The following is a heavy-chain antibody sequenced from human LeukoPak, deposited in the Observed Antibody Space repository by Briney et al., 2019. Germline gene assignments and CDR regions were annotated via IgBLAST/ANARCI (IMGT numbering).Heavy chain of an antibody. V-gene: IGHV1-18*04. CDR1: GYTFTGYY. J-gene: IGHJ4*02. D-gene: IGHD3-22*01. CDR2: ISAYNGNT. CDR3: ARDTGSYYYDSSGYSDFDY. Sequence: ASVKVPCKASGYTFTGYYMHWVRQAPGQGLEWMGWISAYNGNTNYAQKLQGRVTMTTDTSTSTAYMELRSLRSDDTVVYYCARDTGSYYYDSSGYSDFDYWGQGTLVTVSS.